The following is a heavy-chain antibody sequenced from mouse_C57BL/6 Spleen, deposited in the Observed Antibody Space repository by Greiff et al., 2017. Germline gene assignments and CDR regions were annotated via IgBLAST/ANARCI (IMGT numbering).Heavy chain of an antibody. D-gene: IGHD1-1*01. J-gene: IGHJ1*03. Sequence: EVMLVESGGGLVKPGGSLKLSCAASGFTFSSYAMSWVRQTPEKRLEWVATISDGGSYTYYPDNVKGRFTISRDNAKNNLYLQMSHLKSEDTAMYYCARGAFSFTTVVATKYFDVWGTGTTVTVSS. V-gene: IGHV5-4*03. CDR2: ISDGGSYT. CDR1: GFTFSSYA. CDR3: ARGAFSFTTVVATKYFDV.